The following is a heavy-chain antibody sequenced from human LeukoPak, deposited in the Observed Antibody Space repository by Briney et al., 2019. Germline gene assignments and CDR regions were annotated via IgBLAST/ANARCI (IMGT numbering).Heavy chain of an antibody. J-gene: IGHJ2*01. CDR3: ARAWWYANWYFDL. CDR1: GGSLDNYY. CDR2: IFYSGTT. V-gene: IGHV4-59*08. Sequence: KPSETLSLTCNVSGGSLDNYYGSWIRQPPGKGLEYIGYIFYSGTTDYNPSLKSRATISMDTSKKQFSLRLTSVTAADTAVYFCARAWWYANWYFDLWGRGTLVTVSS. D-gene: IGHD2-15*01.